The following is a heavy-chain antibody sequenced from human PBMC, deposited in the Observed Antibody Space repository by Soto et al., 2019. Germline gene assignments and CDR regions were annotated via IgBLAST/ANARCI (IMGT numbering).Heavy chain of an antibody. J-gene: IGHJ4*02. D-gene: IGHD3-22*01. CDR1: GGSISSGGYY. Sequence: TLSLTCTVSGGSISSGGYYWSWIRQHPGKGLEWIGYIYYSGSTYYNPSLKSRVTISVDTSKNQFSLKLSSVTAADTAVYYCARCSPDYYDSSGYSQKSPYYFDYWGQGTLVTVSS. CDR3: ARCSPDYYDSSGYSQKSPYYFDY. V-gene: IGHV4-31*03. CDR2: IYYSGST.